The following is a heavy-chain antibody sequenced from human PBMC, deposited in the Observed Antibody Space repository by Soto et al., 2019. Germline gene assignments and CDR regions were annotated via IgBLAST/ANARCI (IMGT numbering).Heavy chain of an antibody. Sequence: VKVSCKASGYTFTSYYMHWVRQAPGQGLEWMGIINPSGGSTSYAQKFQGRVTMTRDTSTSTVYMELSSLRSEDTAVYYCARDRGSIAAAGRGPLDYWGQGTLVTVSS. J-gene: IGHJ4*02. CDR1: GYTFTSYY. CDR2: INPSGGST. D-gene: IGHD6-13*01. CDR3: ARDRGSIAAAGRGPLDY. V-gene: IGHV1-46*01.